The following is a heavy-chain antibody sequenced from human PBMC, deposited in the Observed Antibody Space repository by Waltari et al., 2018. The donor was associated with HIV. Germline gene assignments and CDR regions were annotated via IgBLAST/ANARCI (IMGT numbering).Heavy chain of an antibody. CDR2: SSAGGVSK. CDR3: ARDLGGYWYFDL. CDR1: GFTFSSYA. Sequence: EVQLLESGGGLVQPGGSLRLSCAASGFTFSSYAMRWVRQAPGEGVEWVSASSAGGVSKYYADSVKGRFTISRDKSKNTVYLQMNSLRGEDTAVYYCARDLGGYWYFDLWGRGTLVTVSS. J-gene: IGHJ2*01. D-gene: IGHD3-16*01. V-gene: IGHV3-23*01.